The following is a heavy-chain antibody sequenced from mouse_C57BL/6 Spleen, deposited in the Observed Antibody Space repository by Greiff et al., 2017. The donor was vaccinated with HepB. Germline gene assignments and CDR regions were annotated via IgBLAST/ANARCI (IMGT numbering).Heavy chain of an antibody. CDR2: INPSSGYT. CDR3: ASGYYGSSCPRAMDY. V-gene: IGHV1-7*01. D-gene: IGHD1-1*01. CDR1: GYTFTSYW. Sequence: VQLQQSGAELAKPGASVKLSCKASGYTFTSYWMHWVKQRPGQGLEWIGYINPSSGYTKYNQKFKDKATLTADKSSSTAYMQLSSLTYEDSAVYYCASGYYGSSCPRAMDYWGQGTSVTVSS. J-gene: IGHJ4*01.